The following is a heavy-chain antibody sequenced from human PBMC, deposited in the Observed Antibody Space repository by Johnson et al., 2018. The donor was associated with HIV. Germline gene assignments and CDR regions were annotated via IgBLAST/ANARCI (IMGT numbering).Heavy chain of an antibody. D-gene: IGHD5-18*01. V-gene: IGHV3-53*01. J-gene: IGHJ3*02. CDR3: AREEGIQLWPRGAFDI. CDR2: IYSGGST. CDR1: GFTVSSNY. Sequence: VQLVESGGGLIQPGGSLRLSCAAPGFTVSSNYMSWVRQAPGKGLEWVSVIYSGGSTYYADSVKCRFTISRDNSKNTRYLQMNSLRAADTAVYYCAREEGIQLWPRGAFDIWGQGTMVTVSS.